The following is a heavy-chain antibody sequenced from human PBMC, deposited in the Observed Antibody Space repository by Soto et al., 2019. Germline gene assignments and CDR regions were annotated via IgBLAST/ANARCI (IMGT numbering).Heavy chain of an antibody. CDR3: SRGIDAYKGGRT. Sequence: QVQLHQWGAGLLKPSATLSLTCAVVDESLSDYYYTWTRQPPGKGLEWIGEIHPSGSTHYNPSLTTRVTLSQDTSKKQFSLTLLAVTAADTAVYYCSRGIDAYKGGRTWGQGTLVTVSS. D-gene: IGHD1-1*01. J-gene: IGHJ5*02. CDR1: DESLSDYY. V-gene: IGHV4-34*01. CDR2: IHPSGST.